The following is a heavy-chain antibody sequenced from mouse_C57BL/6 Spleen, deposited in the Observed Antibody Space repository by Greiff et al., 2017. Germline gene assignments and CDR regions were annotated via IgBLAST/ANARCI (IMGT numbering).Heavy chain of an antibody. Sequence: EVKLVESGGGLVKPGGSLKLSCAASGFTFSSYAMSWVRQTPEKRLEWVATISDGGSYTYYPDNVKGRFTISRDNAKNNLYLQMSHLKSEDTAMYYCARVYGNYERYFDVWGTGTTVTVSS. J-gene: IGHJ1*03. CDR1: GFTFSSYA. V-gene: IGHV5-4*03. CDR3: ARVYGNYERYFDV. CDR2: ISDGGSYT. D-gene: IGHD2-1*01.